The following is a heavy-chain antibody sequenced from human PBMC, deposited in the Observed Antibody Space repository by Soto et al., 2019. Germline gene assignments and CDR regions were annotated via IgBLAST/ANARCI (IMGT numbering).Heavy chain of an antibody. D-gene: IGHD3-10*01. J-gene: IGHJ4*02. Sequence: QVQLVQSGAEVKKPGSSVKVSCKASGGTFSSYAISWVRQAPGQGLEWMGGIIPIFGTANYAQKFQGRVTITADESTSTAYMELSSLRSEDTAVYYCARGPGLKSGSYYKSPSNYWGQGTLVTVSS. CDR3: ARGPGLKSGSYYKSPSNY. V-gene: IGHV1-69*01. CDR2: IIPIFGTA. CDR1: GGTFSSYA.